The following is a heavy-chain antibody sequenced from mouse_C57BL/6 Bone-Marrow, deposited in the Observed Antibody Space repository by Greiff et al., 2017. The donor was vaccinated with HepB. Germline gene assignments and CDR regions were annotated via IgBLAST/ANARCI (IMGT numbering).Heavy chain of an antibody. V-gene: IGHV1-52*01. J-gene: IGHJ4*01. D-gene: IGHD1-1*01. CDR1: GYTFTSYW. CDR2: IDPSDSET. Sequence: VQLQQPGAELVKPGASVKVSCKASGYTFTSYWMHWVKQRPIQGLEWIGNIDPSDSETHYNQKFKDKATLTVDKSSSTAYMQLSSLTSEDSAVYYCAREDYYYGFMDYWGQGTSVTVSS. CDR3: AREDYYYGFMDY.